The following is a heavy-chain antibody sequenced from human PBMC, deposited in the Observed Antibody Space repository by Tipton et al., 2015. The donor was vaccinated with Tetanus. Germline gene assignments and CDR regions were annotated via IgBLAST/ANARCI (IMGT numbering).Heavy chain of an antibody. CDR1: GPTYA. V-gene: IGHV1-69*09. D-gene: IGHD1/OR15-1a*01. CDR3: ASGISGTTLSG. Sequence: QVQLVQSGAEVKKPGSSMRVSCKPSGPTYAIHWVRLAPGQGLEWMGRIVLVLGITNYAPKFQDRVTITADKSTSSAYMERSSLRSEDTAVYYCASGISGTTLSGWGQGTLVTVAS. J-gene: IGHJ1*01. CDR2: IVLVLGIT.